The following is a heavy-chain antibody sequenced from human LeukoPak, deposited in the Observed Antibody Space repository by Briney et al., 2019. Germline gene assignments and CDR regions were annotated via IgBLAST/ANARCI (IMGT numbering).Heavy chain of an antibody. D-gene: IGHD3-22*01. J-gene: IGHJ3*02. CDR2: ISAYNGNT. CDR1: GGTFSSYA. Sequence: ASVKVSCKASGGTFSSYAISWVRQAPGQGLEWMGWISAYNGNTNYAQKLQGRVTMTTDTSTSTAYMELRSLRSDDTAVYYCARDSGSYYDSSGERNAFDIWGQGTMVTVSS. V-gene: IGHV1-18*01. CDR3: ARDSGSYYDSSGERNAFDI.